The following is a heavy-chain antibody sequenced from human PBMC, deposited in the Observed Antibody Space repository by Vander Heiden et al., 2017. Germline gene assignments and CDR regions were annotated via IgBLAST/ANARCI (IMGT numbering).Heavy chain of an antibody. CDR2: IIPIFGTA. V-gene: IGHV1-69*01. D-gene: IGHD2-21*02. CDR3: ARLHLCGGDGPY. Sequence: QVQLVQSGAEVKKPGSSVKVSCKASGGTFSSYAISWVRQAPGQGLEWMGGIIPIFGTANYAQKFQGRVTITADESTSTAYMERSSLRSEDPAGYYCARLHLCGGDGPYWGQGTLGTVSS. CDR1: GGTFSSYA. J-gene: IGHJ4*02.